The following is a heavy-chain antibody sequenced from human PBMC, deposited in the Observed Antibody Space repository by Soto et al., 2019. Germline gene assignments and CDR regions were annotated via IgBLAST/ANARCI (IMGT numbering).Heavy chain of an antibody. Sequence: ASETLSLTCTVSGGSISSYYWSWIRQPPGKGLEWIGYIYYSGSTNYNPSLKSRVTISVDTSKNQFSLKLSSVTAADTAVYYCARHYYPNAPAFDYWGQGTLVTVSS. CDR2: IYYSGST. V-gene: IGHV4-59*08. J-gene: IGHJ4*02. D-gene: IGHD3-10*01. CDR3: ARHYYPNAPAFDY. CDR1: GGSISSYY.